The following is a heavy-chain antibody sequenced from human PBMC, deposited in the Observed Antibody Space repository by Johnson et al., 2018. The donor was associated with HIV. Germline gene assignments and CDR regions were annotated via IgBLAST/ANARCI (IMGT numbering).Heavy chain of an antibody. J-gene: IGHJ3*02. V-gene: IGHV3-30*03. CDR1: GFSFSSYA. CDR2: ISFDGGDK. D-gene: IGHD1-26*01. CDR3: AELPDAFDI. Sequence: QVQLVESGGGVVQPGRSLRLSCAASGFSFSSYAMHWVRQSPGKGLEWVAVISFDGGDKYYADSVKGRFTIARDYSKSTFFLQMNSLTPEDTGVYYCAELPDAFDIWGQGTMVTVSS.